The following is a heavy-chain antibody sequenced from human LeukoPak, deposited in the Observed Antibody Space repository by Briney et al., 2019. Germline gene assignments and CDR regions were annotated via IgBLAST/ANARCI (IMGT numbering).Heavy chain of an antibody. Sequence: SETLSLTCTVSGYSISSGYYWGWIRQPPGKGLEWIGSIYHSGSTYYNPSLKSRVTISVDTSKNQLSLKLSSVTAADTAVYYCASLTVVWGVGAFDIWGQGTMVTVSS. CDR3: ASLTVVWGVGAFDI. D-gene: IGHD3-10*01. CDR2: IYHSGST. CDR1: GYSISSGYY. J-gene: IGHJ3*02. V-gene: IGHV4-38-2*02.